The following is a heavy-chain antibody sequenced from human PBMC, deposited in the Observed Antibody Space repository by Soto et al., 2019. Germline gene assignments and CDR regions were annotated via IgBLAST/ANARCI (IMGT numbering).Heavy chain of an antibody. Sequence: SETLSLTCTVSGGSISSSSYYWGWIRQPPGKGLEWIGNIYYSGSTYYNPSLKSRVTVSVDSSKNQFSLKLSSVTAADTAVYYCASYYDSSDYFSDYWGQGTLVPVSS. V-gene: IGHV4-39*01. D-gene: IGHD3-22*01. J-gene: IGHJ4*02. CDR1: GGSISSSSYY. CDR2: IYYSGST. CDR3: ASYYDSSDYFSDY.